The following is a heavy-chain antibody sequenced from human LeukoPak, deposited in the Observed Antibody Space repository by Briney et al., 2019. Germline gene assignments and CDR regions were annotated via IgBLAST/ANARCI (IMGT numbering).Heavy chain of an antibody. CDR2: INSDGSST. D-gene: IGHD2-21*01. V-gene: IGHV3-74*01. CDR3: SRDIPTSAWYVDY. J-gene: IGHJ4*02. CDR1: GFTFSNYW. Sequence: GGSLRLSCAASGFTFSNYWMHWVRQAPGKGLVWVSRINSDGSSTSYADSVKGRFTISRDNAKNTLYLQMNSLRVEDTAVYFCSRDIPTSAWYVDYWGQGTLVTVSS.